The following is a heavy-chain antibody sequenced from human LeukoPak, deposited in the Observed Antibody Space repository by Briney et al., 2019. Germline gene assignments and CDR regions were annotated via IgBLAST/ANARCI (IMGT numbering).Heavy chain of an antibody. CDR1: GFTFGDYA. CDR2: IRSKAYGGTT. J-gene: IGHJ6*02. V-gene: IGHV3-49*04. Sequence: GGSLRLSCTASGFTFGDYAMSWVRQAPGKGLEWVGFIRSKAYGGTTEYAASVKGRFTISRDDSKSIAYLQMNGLKTEDTAVYYCTRNDYGDFQFDYGMDVWGQGTTVTVSS. CDR3: TRNDYGDFQFDYGMDV. D-gene: IGHD4-17*01.